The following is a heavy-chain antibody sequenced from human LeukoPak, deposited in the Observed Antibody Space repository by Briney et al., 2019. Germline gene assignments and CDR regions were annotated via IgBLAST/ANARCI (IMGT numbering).Heavy chain of an antibody. D-gene: IGHD1-20*01. CDR2: FFTTGST. J-gene: IGHJ5*02. CDR1: GVSISSYY. Sequence: SETLSLTCTVSGVSISSYYWSWIRQPAGKGLEWIGRFFTTGSTNYNPSLRSRVTISIDTSKNQFSLKLNSVTAADTAVYYCARHSNWNAGVDYFDPWGQGTLVTVSS. V-gene: IGHV4-4*07. CDR3: ARHSNWNAGVDYFDP.